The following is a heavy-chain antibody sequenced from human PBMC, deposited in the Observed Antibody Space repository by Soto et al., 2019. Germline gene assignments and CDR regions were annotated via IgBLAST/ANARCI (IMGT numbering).Heavy chain of an antibody. V-gene: IGHV4-34*01. D-gene: IGHD1-1*01. CDR1: GQSFSGHS. Sequence: QVQLQQWGAGLVKPSETLSLSCAVYGQSFSGHSWAWIRQPPGKGLEWIGEINESGSTYYNPSLKSPVTNSTDTSKNQFSLKLSSVSAADTAAYFCARGSGIVALPGELEDVKYDYWGQGTLVNVSS. CDR3: ARGSGIVALPGELEDVKYDY. J-gene: IGHJ4*02. CDR2: INESGST.